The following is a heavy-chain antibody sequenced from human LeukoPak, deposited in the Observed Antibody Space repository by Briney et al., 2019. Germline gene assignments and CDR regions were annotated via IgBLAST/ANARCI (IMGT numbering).Heavy chain of an antibody. Sequence: VASVKVSCKASGYTFTGYYMHWVRQAPGQGLEWMGWINPNSGGTNYAQKFQGRVTMTRDTSISTAYMELSRLRSDDTAVYYCARGGGGSYNIKFGRPGDQSAFDIWGQGTMVTVSS. CDR2: INPNSGGT. D-gene: IGHD1-26*01. CDR3: ARGGGGSYNIKFGRPGDQSAFDI. CDR1: GYTFTGYY. J-gene: IGHJ3*02. V-gene: IGHV1-2*02.